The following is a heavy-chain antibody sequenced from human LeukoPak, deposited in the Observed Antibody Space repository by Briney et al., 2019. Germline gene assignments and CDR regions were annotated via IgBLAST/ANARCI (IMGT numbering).Heavy chain of an antibody. V-gene: IGHV3-7*01. CDR2: IKQDGSEK. D-gene: IGHD3-22*01. CDR1: GFTFSSYA. Sequence: PGGSLRLSCAASGFTFSSYAMSWVRQAPGKGLEWVANIKQDGSEKYYVDSVKGRFTISRDNAKNSLYLQMNSLRAEDTAVYYCAREGRDSSGYYRGWGQGTLVTVSS. CDR3: AREGRDSSGYYRG. J-gene: IGHJ4*02.